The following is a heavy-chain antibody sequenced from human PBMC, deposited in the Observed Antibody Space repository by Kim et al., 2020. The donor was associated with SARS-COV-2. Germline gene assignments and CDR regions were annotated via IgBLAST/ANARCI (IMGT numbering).Heavy chain of an antibody. CDR1: GFTFNTYG. V-gene: IGHV3-30*18. D-gene: IGHD1-26*01. CDR3: AKTFSGSYFEYDY. Sequence: GGSLRLSCAASGFTFNTYGMHWVRQAPGKGLEWIADISYDGSNKYYADSVKGRFTISRDNSKNTLYLQMNSLRIEDTAVYYCAKTFSGSYFEYDYWGQGTLVTVSS. J-gene: IGHJ4*02. CDR2: ISYDGSNK.